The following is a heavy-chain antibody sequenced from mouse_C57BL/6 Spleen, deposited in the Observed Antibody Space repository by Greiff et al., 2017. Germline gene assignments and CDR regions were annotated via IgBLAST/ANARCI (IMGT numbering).Heavy chain of an antibody. CDR2: FYPGSGSI. J-gene: IGHJ1*03. CDR3: ARHGSTMETESWYFDV. CDR1: GYTFTEYT. V-gene: IGHV1-62-2*01. D-gene: IGHD2-1*01. Sequence: VKLQQSGAELVKPGASVKLSCKASGYTFTEYTIHWVKQRSGQGLEWIGWFYPGSGSIKYNEKFKDKATLTADKSSSTVYMELSRLTSEDSAVYYCARHGSTMETESWYFDVWGTGTTVTVSS.